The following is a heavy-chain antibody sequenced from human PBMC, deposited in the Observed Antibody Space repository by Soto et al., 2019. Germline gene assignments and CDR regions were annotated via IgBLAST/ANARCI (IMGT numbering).Heavy chain of an antibody. CDR3: ARDWARGLAMDKGAVDYYGMDV. Sequence: SVKVSCKASGGTFSIYAISCVLQSPLQWLEWMGGIIPIFGTANYAQKFQGRVTITADESTSTAYMELSSLRSEDTAVYYCARDWARGLAMDKGAVDYYGMDVWGQGTTVTVSS. CDR1: GGTFSIYA. D-gene: IGHD3-10*01. V-gene: IGHV1-69*13. J-gene: IGHJ6*02. CDR2: IIPIFGTA.